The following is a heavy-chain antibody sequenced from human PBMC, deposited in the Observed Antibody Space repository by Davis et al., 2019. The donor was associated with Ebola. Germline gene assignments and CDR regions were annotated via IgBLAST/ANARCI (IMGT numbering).Heavy chain of an antibody. D-gene: IGHD1-7*01. V-gene: IGHV1-2*02. Sequence: ASVKVSCKASGYTFTSYYMHWVRQAPGQGLEWMGWINPNSGGTNYAQKFQGRVTMTRDTSISTAYMELSRLRSDDTAVYYCARAITGTGRTDYWGQGTLVTVSS. CDR1: GYTFTSYY. CDR3: ARAITGTGRTDY. CDR2: INPNSGGT. J-gene: IGHJ4*02.